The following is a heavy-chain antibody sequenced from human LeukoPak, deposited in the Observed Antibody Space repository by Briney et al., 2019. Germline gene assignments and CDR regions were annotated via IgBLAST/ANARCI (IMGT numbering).Heavy chain of an antibody. CDR2: IYYSGST. CDR3: ARTTEGYCSSASCFGFSYSYYMDV. Sequence: SETLSLTCAVSGGSISSSYYWSWIRQPPGKGLEWIGYIYYSGSTNYNPSLKGRVTISVDTSKNQFSLKLSSVIAADTAVYYCARTTEGYCSSASCFGFSYSYYMDVWGKGTTVTISS. V-gene: IGHV4-61*01. D-gene: IGHD2-2*01. CDR1: GGSISSSYY. J-gene: IGHJ6*03.